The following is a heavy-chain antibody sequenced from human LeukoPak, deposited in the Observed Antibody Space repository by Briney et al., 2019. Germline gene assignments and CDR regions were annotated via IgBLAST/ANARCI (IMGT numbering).Heavy chain of an antibody. D-gene: IGHD2-15*01. CDR1: GFTLSHFW. Sequence: GGSLRLSCAASGFTLSHFWMSWVRQAPGKGLEWVAYIKKTGSETYYMDSVEGRFTITRDNSRDSVFLHMYGLRAEDTAVYFCARENGDCSGANCYSYFDSWGQGTLVTVSS. CDR3: ARENGDCSGANCYSYFDS. V-gene: IGHV3-7*01. CDR2: IKKTGSET. J-gene: IGHJ4*02.